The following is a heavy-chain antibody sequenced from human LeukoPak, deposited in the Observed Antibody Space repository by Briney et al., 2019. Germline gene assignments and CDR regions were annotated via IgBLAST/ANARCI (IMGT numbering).Heavy chain of an antibody. Sequence: ASVKVSCKASGYTFTGYYMHWVRQAPGERPEWMGLINPSGGRTSYAQKFEGRVTMTRDTSTSTVYMELSRLRSEDTAVYYCARARLIPNVVTILEYWGQGTLVTVSS. V-gene: IGHV1-46*01. D-gene: IGHD2-21*02. CDR2: INPSGGRT. CDR1: GYTFTGYY. CDR3: ARARLIPNVVTILEY. J-gene: IGHJ4*02.